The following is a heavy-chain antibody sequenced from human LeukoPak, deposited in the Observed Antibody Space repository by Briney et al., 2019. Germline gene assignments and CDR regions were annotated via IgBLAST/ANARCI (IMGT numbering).Heavy chain of an antibody. CDR3: AKDGNYYYDSSAGD. V-gene: IGHV3-30*04. CDR1: GFALSLYA. CDR2: ISYDGSNK. Sequence: GGSLRLSCAASGFALSLYAMHWVRQAPGKGPEWVAVISYDGSNKYYADSVKGRFTISRDNSKNTLYLQMNSLRAEDTAVYYCAKDGNYYYDSSAGDWGQGTLVTVSS. D-gene: IGHD3-22*01. J-gene: IGHJ4*02.